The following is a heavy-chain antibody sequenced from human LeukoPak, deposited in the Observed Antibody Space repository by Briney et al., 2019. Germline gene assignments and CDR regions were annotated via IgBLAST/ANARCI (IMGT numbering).Heavy chain of an antibody. J-gene: IGHJ3*02. V-gene: IGHV3-21*01. CDR2: ISSSSSYI. CDR3: ASDPGEGSPDAFDI. Sequence: PGGSLRLSCAASGFTFSVYSMNWVRQAPGKGLEWVSSISSSSSYIYYADSVKGRFTISRDNAKNSLYLQMNSLRAEDTAVYYCASDPGEGSPDAFDIWGQGTMVTVSS. D-gene: IGHD1-26*01. CDR1: GFTFSVYS.